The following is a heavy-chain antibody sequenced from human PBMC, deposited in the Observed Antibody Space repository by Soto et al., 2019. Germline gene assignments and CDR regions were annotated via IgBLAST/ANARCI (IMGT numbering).Heavy chain of an antibody. CDR3: ARDNYGSGPKSGGMDV. J-gene: IGHJ6*02. CDR2: IYHSGST. CDR1: GGSISSSNW. D-gene: IGHD3-10*01. V-gene: IGHV4-4*02. Sequence: PSETLSLTCAVSGGSISSSNWWSWVRQPPGKGLEWIGEIYHSGSTNYNPSLKSRVTISVDKSKNQFSLKLSSVTAADTAVYYCARDNYGSGPKSGGMDVWGQGTTVTVSS.